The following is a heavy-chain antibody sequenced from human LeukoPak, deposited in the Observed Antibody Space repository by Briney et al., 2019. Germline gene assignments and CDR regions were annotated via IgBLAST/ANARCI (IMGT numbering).Heavy chain of an antibody. D-gene: IGHD6-13*01. V-gene: IGHV3-30*04. CDR1: GFTFSSYA. CDR2: ISYDGSNK. Sequence: GGSLRLSCAASGFTFSSYAMHWVRQAPGKGLEWVAVISYDGSNKYYADSVKGRFTIPRDNSKNTLYLQMNSLRAEDTAVYYCASEGAGYSSSWDSAFDYWGQGTLVTVSS. CDR3: ASEGAGYSSSWDSAFDY. J-gene: IGHJ4*02.